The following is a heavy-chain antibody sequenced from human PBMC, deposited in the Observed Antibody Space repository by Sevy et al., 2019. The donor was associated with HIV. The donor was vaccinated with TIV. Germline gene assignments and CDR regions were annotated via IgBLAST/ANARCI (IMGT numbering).Heavy chain of an antibody. CDR3: AKRGGQYDLGMDV. J-gene: IGHJ6*02. CDR2: ISSSCDTT. D-gene: IGHD3-3*01. V-gene: IGHV3-48*03. Sequence: GGSLRLSCAASGFTFSSFEMNWVRQAPGKGLEWVSYISSSCDTTDYADSVRGRFTISRDNAKKSLYLQMNSLRAEDTAIYYCAKRGGQYDLGMDVWGQGTTVTVSS. CDR1: GFTFSSFE.